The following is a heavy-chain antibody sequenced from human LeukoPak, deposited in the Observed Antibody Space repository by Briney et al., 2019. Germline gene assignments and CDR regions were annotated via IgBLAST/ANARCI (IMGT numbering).Heavy chain of an antibody. V-gene: IGHV4-30-4*08. D-gene: IGHD4-17*01. CDR2: IYYSGST. CDR3: ARECTVTTVGGSFDWFDP. CDR1: GGSISSGDYY. J-gene: IGHJ5*02. Sequence: SQTPSLTCTVSGGSISSGDYYWSWIRQPPGKGLEWIGYIYYSGSTYYNPSLKSRVTISVDTSKNQFSLKLSSVTAADTAVYYCARECTVTTVGGSFDWFDPWGQGTLVTVSS.